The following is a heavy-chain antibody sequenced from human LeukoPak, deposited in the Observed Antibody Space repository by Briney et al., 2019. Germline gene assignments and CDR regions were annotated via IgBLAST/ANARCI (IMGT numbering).Heavy chain of an antibody. CDR1: GFTFSSYA. J-gene: IGHJ5*02. CDR3: ARTMLRYFDWLAPFDP. V-gene: IGHV3-30-3*01. D-gene: IGHD3-9*01. Sequence: PGGSLRLSCAASGFTFSSYAMHWVRQAPGKGLEWVAVISYDGSNKYYADSVKGRFTISRDNSKNTLYLQMNSLRAEDTAVDYCARTMLRYFDWLAPFDPWGQGTLVTVSS. CDR2: ISYDGSNK.